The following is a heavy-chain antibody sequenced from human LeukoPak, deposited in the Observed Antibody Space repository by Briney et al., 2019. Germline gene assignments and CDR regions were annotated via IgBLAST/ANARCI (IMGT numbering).Heavy chain of an antibody. V-gene: IGHV3-33*01. CDR1: GFTFSSYG. Sequence: SGGSLRLSCAASGFTFSSYGTHWVRQAPGKGLEWVAVIWYDGSNKYYADSVKGRFTISRDNSKNTLYLQMNSLRAEDTAVYYCARDRLSSGWLTHDYWGQGTLVTVSS. D-gene: IGHD6-19*01. J-gene: IGHJ4*02. CDR3: ARDRLSSGWLTHDY. CDR2: IWYDGSNK.